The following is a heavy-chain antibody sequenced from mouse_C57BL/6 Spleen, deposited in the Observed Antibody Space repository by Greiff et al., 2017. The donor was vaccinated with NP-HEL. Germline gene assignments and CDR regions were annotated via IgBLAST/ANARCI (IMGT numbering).Heavy chain of an antibody. Sequence: VQLQQPGAELVKPGASVKMSCKASGYTFTSYWITWVKQRPGQGLAWIGDIYPGSGSTNYNEKFKSKATLTVDTSSSTAYMQLSSLTSEDSAVYYCARAGPSYYYGSSYWYFDVWGTGTTVTVSS. CDR3: ARAGPSYYYGSSYWYFDV. V-gene: IGHV1-55*01. J-gene: IGHJ1*03. CDR2: IYPGSGST. CDR1: GYTFTSYW. D-gene: IGHD1-1*01.